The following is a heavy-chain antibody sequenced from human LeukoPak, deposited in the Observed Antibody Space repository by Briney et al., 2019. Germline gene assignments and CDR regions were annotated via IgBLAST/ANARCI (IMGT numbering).Heavy chain of an antibody. Sequence: SVKVSCKASGGTYSTYSISWVRQAPGQGLEWMGRIIPIFGTANYAQKFHGRVTITTDESTNTAYMELSSLTSEDTAVHYCATAWGGDSSGYYQGGFDYWGQGTLVTVSS. J-gene: IGHJ4*02. CDR3: ATAWGGDSSGYYQGGFDY. CDR1: GGTYSTYS. V-gene: IGHV1-69*05. CDR2: IIPIFGTA. D-gene: IGHD3-22*01.